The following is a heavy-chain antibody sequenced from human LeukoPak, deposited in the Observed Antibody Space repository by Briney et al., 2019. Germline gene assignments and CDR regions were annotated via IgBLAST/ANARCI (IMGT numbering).Heavy chain of an antibody. CDR2: FNSDGSST. CDR3: ARGRYSLDS. V-gene: IGHV3-74*01. Sequence: SGGSLRLSCAASGFTFSTYWMHWVRQAPGKGLVWVSRFNSDGSSTYYADPVKGRFTISRDNAKNTLYLQMNSLRAEDTAVYYCARGRYSLDSWGQGTLVTVSS. CDR1: GFTFSTYW. J-gene: IGHJ4*02. D-gene: IGHD2-15*01.